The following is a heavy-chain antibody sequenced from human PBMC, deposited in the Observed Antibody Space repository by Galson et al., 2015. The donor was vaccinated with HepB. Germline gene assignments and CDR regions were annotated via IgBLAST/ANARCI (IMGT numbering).Heavy chain of an antibody. Sequence: SLRLSCAASGFTFSSYGMHWVRQAPGKGLEWVAVISYDGSNKYYADSVKGRFTISRDNSKNTLYLQMNSLRAEDTAVYYCAKGMVRGVIMCGGDYWGQGTLVTVSS. D-gene: IGHD3-10*01. J-gene: IGHJ4*02. CDR1: GFTFSSYG. V-gene: IGHV3-30*18. CDR3: AKGMVRGVIMCGGDY. CDR2: ISYDGSNK.